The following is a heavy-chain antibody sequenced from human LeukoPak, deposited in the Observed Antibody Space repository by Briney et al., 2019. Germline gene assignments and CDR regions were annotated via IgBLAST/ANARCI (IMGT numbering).Heavy chain of an antibody. Sequence: GGSLRLSCAASGFTFSSYEMNWVRQAPGKGLEGGSYISSSSSTIYYADSVKGRFTISRDNAKNSLYLQMNSLRAEDTAVYYCARPLLGYTYGFDYWGQGTLVTVSS. CDR2: ISSSSSTI. J-gene: IGHJ4*02. CDR1: GFTFSSYE. V-gene: IGHV3-48*03. CDR3: ARPLLGYTYGFDY. D-gene: IGHD5-18*01.